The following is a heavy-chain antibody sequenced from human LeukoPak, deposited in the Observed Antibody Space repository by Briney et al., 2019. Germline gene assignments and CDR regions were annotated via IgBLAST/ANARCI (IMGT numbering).Heavy chain of an antibody. D-gene: IGHD4-23*01. Sequence: SETLSLTCIVSGGSINNDYWSWIRQSPGKGLERIAYTYYSGATNYNPSLKGRATISVGRSQNQFSLRLSSVTAADTAVYFCARGPAGGYLDCWGQGTLVTVSS. J-gene: IGHJ4*02. V-gene: IGHV4-59*01. CDR3: ARGPAGGYLDC. CDR2: TYYSGAT. CDR1: GGSINNDY.